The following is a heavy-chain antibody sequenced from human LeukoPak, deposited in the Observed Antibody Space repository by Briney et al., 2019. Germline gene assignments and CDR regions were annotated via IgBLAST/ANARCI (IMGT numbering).Heavy chain of an antibody. CDR2: ISSGGTTL. V-gene: IGHV3-48*03. CDR1: GFSFSSYE. D-gene: IGHD6-19*01. Sequence: PGGSLRLSCAASGFSFSSYEMNWVRQAPGKGLEWVSYISSGGTTLYYADSVKGRFTISRDNVKNSLYLQMNSLSAEDTGVYYCARVKGSGWYEVDYWGQGTLVTVS. CDR3: ARVKGSGWYEVDY. J-gene: IGHJ4*02.